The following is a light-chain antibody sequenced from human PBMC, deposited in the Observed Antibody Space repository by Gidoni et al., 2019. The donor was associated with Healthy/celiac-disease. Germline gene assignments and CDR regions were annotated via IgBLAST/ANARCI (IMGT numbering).Light chain of an antibody. J-gene: IGKJ1*01. CDR1: QSVSSSY. V-gene: IGKV3-20*01. CDR2: GAS. Sequence: IVLTQSPGTLSLSLGERATRSCRASQSVSSSYLAWYQQKPGQAPRLLIYGASSRATGIPDRFSGSGSGTDFTLTISRLGPEDFAVYYCQQYGSSPPWTFGQGTKVEIK. CDR3: QQYGSSPPWT.